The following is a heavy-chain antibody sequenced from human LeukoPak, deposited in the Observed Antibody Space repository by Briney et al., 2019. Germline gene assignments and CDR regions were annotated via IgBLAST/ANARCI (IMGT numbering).Heavy chain of an antibody. J-gene: IGHJ4*02. CDR3: AKPADRRWELLAHPFDY. CDR2: ISWNSGSI. D-gene: IGHD1-26*01. V-gene: IGHV3-9*01. Sequence: HPGGSLRLSCAASGFTFDDYAMHWVRQAPGKGLEWVSGISWNSGSIGYADSVKGRFTISRDNAKNSLYLQMNSLRAEDTALYYCAKPADRRWELLAHPFDYWGQGTLVTVSS. CDR1: GFTFDDYA.